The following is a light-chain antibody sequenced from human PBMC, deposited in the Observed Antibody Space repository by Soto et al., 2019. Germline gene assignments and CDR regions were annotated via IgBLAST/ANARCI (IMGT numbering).Light chain of an antibody. CDR3: SSYSGSNNVV. CDR2: EVS. Sequence: QSVLTQPPSASGSPGQSVTISCTGTSSDVGGYNYVSWYQQHPGKAPKLMIYEVSKRPSGVPDRLSGSKSGNTASLTVSGLQDEDEADYYCSSYSGSNNVVFGGGTKLTVL. CDR1: SSDVGGYNY. J-gene: IGLJ2*01. V-gene: IGLV2-8*01.